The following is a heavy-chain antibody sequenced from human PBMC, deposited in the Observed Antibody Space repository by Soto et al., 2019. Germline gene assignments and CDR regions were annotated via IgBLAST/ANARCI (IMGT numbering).Heavy chain of an antibody. CDR2: INAGNGNT. D-gene: IGHD3-3*01. J-gene: IGHJ6*02. CDR3: AREPYDFWSGSGMDV. Sequence: GASVKVSCKASGYTFTSYAMHWGRQAPGQRLEWMGWINAGNGNTKYSQKFQGRVTITRDTSASTAYMELSSLRSEDTAVYYCAREPYDFWSGSGMDVWGQGTTVTVSS. V-gene: IGHV1-3*01. CDR1: GYTFTSYA.